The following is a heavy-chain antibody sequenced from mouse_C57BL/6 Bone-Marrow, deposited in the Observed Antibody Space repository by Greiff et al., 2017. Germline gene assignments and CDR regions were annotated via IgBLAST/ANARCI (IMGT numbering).Heavy chain of an antibody. CDR1: GYTFTSYW. CDR3: TKDGYYDWYFDV. D-gene: IGHD2-3*01. Sequence: EVQLQQSGTVLARPGASVKMSCKTSGYTFTSYWMHWVKQRPGQGLEWIGALYPGNSDTSYNQKFKGKAKLNAVTSASTAYMELSSLTNEDSAVYYCTKDGYYDWYFDVWGTGTTVTVSS. V-gene: IGHV1-5*01. J-gene: IGHJ1*03. CDR2: LYPGNSDT.